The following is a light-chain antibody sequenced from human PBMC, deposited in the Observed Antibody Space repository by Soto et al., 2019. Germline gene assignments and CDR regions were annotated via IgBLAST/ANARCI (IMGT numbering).Light chain of an antibody. J-gene: IGKJ2*01. Sequence: DVVMTQSPLSLPVTLGQPASISCRASRSLIYTDGNTYLNWFHQRPGQSPRRLFAKVSNRDSGVPDRFSGSGSGTDFTLKISRVEAEDVWLYYCRQGTHWPYTFGQGTKLEIK. CDR3: RQGTHWPYT. V-gene: IGKV2-30*01. CDR2: KVS. CDR1: RSLIYTDGNTY.